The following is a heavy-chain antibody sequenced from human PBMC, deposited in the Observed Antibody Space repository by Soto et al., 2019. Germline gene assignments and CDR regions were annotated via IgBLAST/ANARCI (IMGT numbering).Heavy chain of an antibody. CDR1: GFSFSSYS. Sequence: EVQLVESGGGLVQPGGSLRLSCAASGFSFSSYSMNWVRQAPGKGLEWVSYISSSSSTMFYAHSVKGQSTISRDNAKSSLYVQMNSLRDEDTSVYYCAKSPYYSDNSAFPGFDYWGQGTLVTVSS. CDR2: ISSSSSTM. V-gene: IGHV3-48*02. J-gene: IGHJ4*02. CDR3: AKSPYYSDNSAFPGFDY. D-gene: IGHD3-22*01.